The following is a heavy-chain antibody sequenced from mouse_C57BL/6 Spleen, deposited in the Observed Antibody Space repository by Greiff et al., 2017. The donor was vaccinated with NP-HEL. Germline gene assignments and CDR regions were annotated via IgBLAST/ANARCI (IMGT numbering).Heavy chain of an antibody. J-gene: IGHJ4*01. V-gene: IGHV1-54*01. D-gene: IGHD2-4*01. Sequence: QVQLKQSGAELVRPGTSVKVSCKASGYAFTNYLIEWVKQRPGQGLEWIGVINPGSGGTNYNEKFKGKATLTADKSSSTAYMQLSSLTSEDSAVYFCARSYDYDGYAMDYWGQGTSVTVSS. CDR2: INPGSGGT. CDR1: GYAFTNYL. CDR3: ARSYDYDGYAMDY.